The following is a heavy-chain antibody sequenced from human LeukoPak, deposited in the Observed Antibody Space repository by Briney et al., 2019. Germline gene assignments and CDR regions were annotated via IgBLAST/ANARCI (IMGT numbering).Heavy chain of an antibody. J-gene: IGHJ4*02. CDR1: GFTFTDYA. CDR2: ISILGDT. V-gene: IGHV3-23*01. CDR3: VKRGGGNNLFFDY. D-gene: IGHD1-20*01. Sequence: PGGSLRLSCAAPGFTFTDYAMYWVRQAPGEGLDWVSTISILGDTYYPDSVKGRFTISRDNSKSTLYLQMNSLRVDDTAVYYCVKRGGGNNLFFDYWGQGIVITVSS.